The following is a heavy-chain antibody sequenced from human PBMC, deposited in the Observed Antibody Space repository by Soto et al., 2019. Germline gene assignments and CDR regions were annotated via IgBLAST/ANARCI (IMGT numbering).Heavy chain of an antibody. CDR3: ARDPPSGSGWYYYYGMDV. CDR2: IIPILGIA. J-gene: IGHJ6*02. CDR1: GGTFSSYT. V-gene: IGHV1-69*08. D-gene: IGHD6-19*01. Sequence: QVQLVQSGAEVKKPGSSVKVSCKASGGTFSSYTISWVRQAPGQGLEWMGRIIPILGIANYAQKFQGRVTITADKSTSTAYMELSSLRAEDTAVYYCARDPPSGSGWYYYYGMDVWGHGTTVTVSS.